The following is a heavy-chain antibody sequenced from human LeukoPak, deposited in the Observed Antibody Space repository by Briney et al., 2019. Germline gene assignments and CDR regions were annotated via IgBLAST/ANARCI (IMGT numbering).Heavy chain of an antibody. CDR1: GYTLTELS. J-gene: IGHJ3*02. CDR2: FDPEDGET. D-gene: IGHD2-2*01. CDR3: ARARNAYCSSTSCYSFRADAFDI. Sequence: ASVKVSCKVSGYTLTELSMHWVRQAPGKGLEWMGGFDPEDGETIYAQKFQGRVTMTEDTSTDTAYMELSSLRSEDTAVYYCARARNAYCSSTSCYSFRADAFDIWGQGTMVTVSS. V-gene: IGHV1-24*01.